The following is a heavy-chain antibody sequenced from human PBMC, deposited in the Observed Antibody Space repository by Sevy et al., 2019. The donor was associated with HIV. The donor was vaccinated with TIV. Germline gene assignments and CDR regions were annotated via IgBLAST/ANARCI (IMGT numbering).Heavy chain of an antibody. CDR2: IKPDSGDT. Sequence: ASVKVSCKASGYIFTGYYIHWVRQAPGQGLEWMGYIKPDSGDTNYAQRLQGRVTMTRDTSIKTAYMELSRLTFDDTAVYFCARAGARGVFGVILDKSYYYMDVWGEGTTVTVSS. CDR3: ARAGARGVFGVILDKSYYYMDV. D-gene: IGHD3-3*01. CDR1: GYIFTGYY. V-gene: IGHV1-2*02. J-gene: IGHJ6*03.